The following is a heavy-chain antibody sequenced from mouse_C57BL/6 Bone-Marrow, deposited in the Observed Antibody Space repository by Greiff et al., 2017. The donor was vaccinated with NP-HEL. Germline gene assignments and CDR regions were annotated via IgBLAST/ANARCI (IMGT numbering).Heavy chain of an antibody. V-gene: IGHV1-61*01. CDR2: IYPSDSET. CDR3: ARGGPMVPFAY. J-gene: IGHJ3*01. CDR1: GYTFTSYW. D-gene: IGHD2-2*01. Sequence: VQLQQPGAELVRPGSSVKLSCKASGYTFTSYWMDWVKQRPGQGLEWIGNIYPSDSETHYNQKFKDKATLTVDKSSSTAYMQLSSLTSEDSAVYCCARGGPMVPFAYWGQGTLVTVSA.